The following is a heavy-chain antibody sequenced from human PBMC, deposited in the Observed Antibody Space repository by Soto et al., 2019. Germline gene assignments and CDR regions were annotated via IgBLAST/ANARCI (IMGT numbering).Heavy chain of an antibody. V-gene: IGHV4-30-4*01. CDR1: CGTITRGDHF. CDR2: IYYSGST. CDR3: GRGQTAIDV. Sequence: PSETLSLTCSVSCGTITRGDHFWSWVRQSPGKGLEWLGYIYYSGSTYYNPSLKGRVMMTIDTSKHQFSLNLSSVTAADTAVFYCGRGQTAIDVWGQGTTVTVSS. J-gene: IGHJ6*02. D-gene: IGHD5-18*01.